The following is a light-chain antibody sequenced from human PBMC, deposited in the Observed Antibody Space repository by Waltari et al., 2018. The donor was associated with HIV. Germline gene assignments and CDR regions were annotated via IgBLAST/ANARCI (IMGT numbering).Light chain of an antibody. V-gene: IGLV2-11*01. Sequence: QSALTQPRSVSGSPGQSVTISCTGTSSDVGGYKFVSWYQQHPGKAPKLMIYEVSKRPSGVSNRFSGSKSGNTASLTISGLQAEDEADYYCCSYAGSPYVFGTGTKVTVL. CDR2: EVS. CDR1: SSDVGGYKF. J-gene: IGLJ1*01. CDR3: CSYAGSPYV.